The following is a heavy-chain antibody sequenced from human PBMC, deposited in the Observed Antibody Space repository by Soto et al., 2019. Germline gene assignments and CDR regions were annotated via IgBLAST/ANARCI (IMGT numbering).Heavy chain of an antibody. V-gene: IGHV3-74*01. CDR2: INPDGSTT. Sequence: EVQLVESGGDLVQPGGSLRLSCAASGFTFTNYWMHWVRQAPGRGLLWISRINPDGSTTFYADSVKGRFTISRDNAKNTLYLQMNSLRGEDTAVYYCASLPQDASPVPGNEGPDYWGQGTLVTVSS. CDR3: ASLPQDASPVPGNEGPDY. J-gene: IGHJ4*02. D-gene: IGHD6-19*01. CDR1: GFTFTNYW.